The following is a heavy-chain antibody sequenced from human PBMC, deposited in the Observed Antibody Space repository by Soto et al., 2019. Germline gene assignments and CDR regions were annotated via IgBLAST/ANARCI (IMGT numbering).Heavy chain of an antibody. CDR1: GFTFSSYA. Sequence: DVQLLESGGHLVQPGGSLRLSCAASGFTFSSYAMSWVRQAPGQGLEWVSSVSAGGDMTYYSDSVKGRFTISRDNSNDALFLQMTSLRIEDTALLYCARGDRGGSGSPASYYYSGLDVWGQGTTVTVS. D-gene: IGHD3-10*01. J-gene: IGHJ6*02. CDR3: ARGDRGGSGSPASYYYSGLDV. CDR2: VSAGGDMT. V-gene: IGHV3-23*01.